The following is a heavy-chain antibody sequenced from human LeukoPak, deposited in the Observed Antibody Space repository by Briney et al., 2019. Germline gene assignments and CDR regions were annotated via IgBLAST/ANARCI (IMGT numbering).Heavy chain of an antibody. CDR1: GGSISSSSYY. CDR2: IYYSGST. Sequence: PSETLSLTCTVSGGSISSSSYYWGWIRQPPGKGLEWIGSIYYSGSTYYNPSLKSRVTISVDTSKNQFSLKLSSVTAADTAVYYCARPRKPSLRLVPAATPGAFDIWGQGTMVTVSS. J-gene: IGHJ3*02. D-gene: IGHD2-2*01. CDR3: ARPRKPSLRLVPAATPGAFDI. V-gene: IGHV4-39*07.